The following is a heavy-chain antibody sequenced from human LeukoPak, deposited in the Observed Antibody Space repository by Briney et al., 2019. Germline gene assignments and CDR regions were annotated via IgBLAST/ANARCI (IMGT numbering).Heavy chain of an antibody. J-gene: IGHJ4*02. D-gene: IGHD7-27*01. CDR1: GFTFSSYG. Sequence: GGSLRLSCAASGFTFSSYGMHWVRQAPGKGLEWVAVISYDGSNKYCADSVRGRFTISRDNSKNTLYLQMNSLRAEDTAVYYCANDPGDLSNLPSDYWGQGTLVTVSS. V-gene: IGHV3-30*18. CDR2: ISYDGSNK. CDR3: ANDPGDLSNLPSDY.